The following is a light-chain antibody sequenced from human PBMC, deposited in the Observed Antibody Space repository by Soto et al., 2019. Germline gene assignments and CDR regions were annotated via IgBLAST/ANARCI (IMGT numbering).Light chain of an antibody. CDR1: QGISSY. CDR2: AAS. V-gene: IGKV1-9*01. Sequence: DIQLTQSPSFLSASVGDRVTITCRASQGISSYLAWYQKKPGKAPKLLIYAASTLQSGVPSRFSGSGSGTESTLTISSLQPEDFATYYCQQLNSYPYTFGQGTKLEIK. J-gene: IGKJ2*01. CDR3: QQLNSYPYT.